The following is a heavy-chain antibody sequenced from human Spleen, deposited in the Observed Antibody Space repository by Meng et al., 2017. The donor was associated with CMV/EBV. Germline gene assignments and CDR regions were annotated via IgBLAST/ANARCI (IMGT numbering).Heavy chain of an antibody. CDR2: IYYSGST. D-gene: IGHD3-3*01. Sequence: ESLKISCTVSGGSISSSNYYWGWIRQPPGMGLEWIGSIYYSGSTYYNPSLKSRVTISVDTSKNQFSLKVRSVTAADTAVYYCARALRQYDDFWSGYYTPFDYWGQGALVTVSS. CDR1: GGSISSSNYY. J-gene: IGHJ4*02. CDR3: ARALRQYDDFWSGYYTPFDY. V-gene: IGHV4-39*07.